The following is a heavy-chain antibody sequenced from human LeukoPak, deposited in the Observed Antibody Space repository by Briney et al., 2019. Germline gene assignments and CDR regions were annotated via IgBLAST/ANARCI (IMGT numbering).Heavy chain of an antibody. V-gene: IGHV4-34*01. CDR1: GGSFSGYY. J-gene: IGHJ5*02. D-gene: IGHD2-2*01. Sequence: SETLSLTCAVYGGSFSGYYWSWIRQPPGKGLEWIGEINHSGSTNYNPSLKSRVTISVDTSKNQFSLKLSSVTAADTAVYYWARGRRPAAYRRWFDPWGQGTLVTVSS. CDR2: INHSGST. CDR3: ARGRRPAAYRRWFDP.